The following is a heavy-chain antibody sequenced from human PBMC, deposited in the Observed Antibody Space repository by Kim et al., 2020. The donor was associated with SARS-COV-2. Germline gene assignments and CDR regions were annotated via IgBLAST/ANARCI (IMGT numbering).Heavy chain of an antibody. J-gene: IGHJ4*02. Sequence: YALSVKGRIHHNPDTSKTQCSLQLSSVTPEDTAVYYCARDRQRAGTGVDYWGQGTLVTVSS. CDR3: ARDRQRAGTGVDY. D-gene: IGHD6-19*01. V-gene: IGHV6-1*01.